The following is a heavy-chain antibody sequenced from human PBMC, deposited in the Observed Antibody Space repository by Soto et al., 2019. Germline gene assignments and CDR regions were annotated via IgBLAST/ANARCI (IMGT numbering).Heavy chain of an antibody. CDR3: TTDSSSWAYYYYYGMDV. J-gene: IGHJ6*02. D-gene: IGHD2-2*01. CDR2: IKSRTDDGTT. CDR1: GFTFSNAW. V-gene: IGHV3-15*01. Sequence: GGSLRLSCTVSGFTFSNAWMTWVRQAPGKGLEWVGRIKSRTDDGTTDYAAPVKGRFTISRDDSRNTLYLQMNSLKTEDTAVYYCTTDSSSWAYYYYYGMDVWGQGTTVTVSS.